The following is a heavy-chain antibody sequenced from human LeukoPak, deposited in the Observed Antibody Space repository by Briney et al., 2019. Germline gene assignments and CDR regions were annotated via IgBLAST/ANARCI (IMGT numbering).Heavy chain of an antibody. CDR2: IWYDGSNK. Sequence: GRSLRLSCAASGFTFSSYGMHWVRQAPGKGLEWVAVIWYDGSNKYYADSVKGRFTISRDNSKNTLYLQMNSLRAEDTAVYYCAKKGRVSRSSSAGSYYYYYYMDVWGKGTTVTVSS. CDR1: GFTFSSYG. J-gene: IGHJ6*03. D-gene: IGHD6-6*01. V-gene: IGHV3-33*06. CDR3: AKKGRVSRSSSAGSYYYYYYMDV.